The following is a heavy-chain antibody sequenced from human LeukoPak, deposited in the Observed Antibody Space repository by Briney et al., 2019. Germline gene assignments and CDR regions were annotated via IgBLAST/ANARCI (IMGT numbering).Heavy chain of an antibody. CDR3: AREWLSESPDY. J-gene: IGHJ4*02. V-gene: IGHV4-61*01. CDR2: IYYSGST. D-gene: IGHD3-22*01. CDR1: GGSISSSSYY. Sequence: SETLSLTCTVSGGSISSSSYYWSWIRQPPGRGLEWIGYIYYSGSTNYNPSLKSRVTMSLDTSKNQFSLKLSSVTAADTAVYYCAREWLSESPDYWGQGTLVTVSS.